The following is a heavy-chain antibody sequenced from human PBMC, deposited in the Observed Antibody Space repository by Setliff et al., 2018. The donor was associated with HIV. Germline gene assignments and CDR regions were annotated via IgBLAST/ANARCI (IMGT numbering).Heavy chain of an antibody. D-gene: IGHD1-1*01. CDR1: GFTFSSHT. V-gene: IGHV3-21*01. J-gene: IGHJ4*02. CDR3: AREGGRTGIDY. CDR2: ISSSSYYI. Sequence: PGGSLRLSCAASGFTFSSHTMNWVRQAPGKGLEWVSSISSSSYYIYYADSVKGRFTISRDNAKNSLFLQMNSLRAEDTAVYYCAREGGRTGIDYWGQGTLVTVSS.